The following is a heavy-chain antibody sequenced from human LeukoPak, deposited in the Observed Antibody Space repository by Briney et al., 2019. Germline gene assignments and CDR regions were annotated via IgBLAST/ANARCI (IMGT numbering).Heavy chain of an antibody. CDR3: VRSRQMATLDS. J-gene: IGHJ5*01. CDR2: IHYNGDT. CDR1: GGSISGYY. V-gene: IGHV4-59*08. D-gene: IGHD5-24*01. Sequence: SETLFLTCTVSGGSISGYYWNWIRHSPGKGLEWIGYIHYNGDTIYNPSLRSRVTISVDTSMNQFSLNLRSVTAADTALYYCVRSRQMATLDSWGHGT.